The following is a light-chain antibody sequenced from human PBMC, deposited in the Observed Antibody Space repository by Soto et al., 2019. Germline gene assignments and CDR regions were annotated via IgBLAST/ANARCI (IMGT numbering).Light chain of an antibody. CDR2: GNS. V-gene: IGLV1-40*01. J-gene: IGLJ2*01. Sequence: QSVLTQPPSVSGAPGQRVTISCTGSSSNIVAGYDVHWYQQLPGTAPKLLIYGNSNRPSGVPDRFSGSKSGTAAALAITGRQAEDEAEYYCQSYDSSLSGVVLGGGTKLTV. CDR1: SSNIVAGYD. CDR3: QSYDSSLSGVV.